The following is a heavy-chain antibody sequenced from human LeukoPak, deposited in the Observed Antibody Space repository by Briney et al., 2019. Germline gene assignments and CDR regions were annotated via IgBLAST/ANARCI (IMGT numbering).Heavy chain of an antibody. J-gene: IGHJ4*02. V-gene: IGHV3-23*01. D-gene: IGHD3-9*01. Sequence: GGSPRLSCAASGFTFSSYAMSWVRQAPGKGLEWVSAISGSGGSTYYADSVKGRFTISRDNSKNTLYLQMNSLRAEDTAVYYCAKDLEPDDILTGCGAFDYWGQGTLVTVSS. CDR2: ISGSGGST. CDR1: GFTFSSYA. CDR3: AKDLEPDDILTGCGAFDY.